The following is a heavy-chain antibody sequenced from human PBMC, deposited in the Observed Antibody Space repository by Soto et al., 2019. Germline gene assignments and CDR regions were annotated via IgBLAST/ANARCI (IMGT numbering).Heavy chain of an antibody. V-gene: IGHV1-18*01. CDR3: ARDRRGEYCSGGSCYSDI. CDR2: ISAYNGNT. J-gene: IGHJ3*02. Sequence: ASVKVSCKASGYTFTSYGISWVRQAPGQGLEWMGWISAYNGNTNYAQKLQGRVTMTTDTSTSTAYMELRSLRSDDTAVYYCARDRRGEYCSGGSCYSDIWGQGTMDTVSS. D-gene: IGHD2-15*01. CDR1: GYTFTSYG.